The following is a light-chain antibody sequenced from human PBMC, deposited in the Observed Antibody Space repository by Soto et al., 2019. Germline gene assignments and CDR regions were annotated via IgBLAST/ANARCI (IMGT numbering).Light chain of an antibody. CDR1: QSVTTDY. CDR2: GAS. Sequence: EIVLTQSPGTLSLSPGQRATLSCRASQSVTTDYLTWYQQKPGQAPRLLIYGASNRATGIPDRFSGSGSGTDFTLTISRLEPEDFAVYYCQQYGSSPWTFGQGTKVDIK. V-gene: IGKV3-20*01. CDR3: QQYGSSPWT. J-gene: IGKJ1*01.